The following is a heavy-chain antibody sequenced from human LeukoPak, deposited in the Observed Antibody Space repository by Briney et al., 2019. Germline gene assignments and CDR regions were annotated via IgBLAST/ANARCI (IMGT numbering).Heavy chain of an antibody. Sequence: SETLSLTCTVSGGSISSYYWSWIRQPAGKGPEWIGRIYTSGSTNYNPSLKSRVTMSVDTSKNQFSLKLSSVTAADTAVYYCARDQPEYQLLYWFDPWGQGTLVTVSS. V-gene: IGHV4-4*07. D-gene: IGHD2-2*01. J-gene: IGHJ5*02. CDR2: IYTSGST. CDR1: GGSISSYY. CDR3: ARDQPEYQLLYWFDP.